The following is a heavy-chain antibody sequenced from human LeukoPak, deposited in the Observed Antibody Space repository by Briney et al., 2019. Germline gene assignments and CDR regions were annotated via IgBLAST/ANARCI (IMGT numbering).Heavy chain of an antibody. CDR1: NASISSNTYY. V-gene: IGHV4-39*07. CDR2: INYRGST. CDR3: ARHPPWVFDFDY. J-gene: IGHJ4*02. Sequence: SETLSLTCTVSNASISSNTYYRAWIRQPPGKGLEYIGSINYRGSTYYNPSLKSRVTLSVDTSKNQFSLKLNSVTAADTAVYYCARHPPWVFDFDYWGQGTLVAVSS. D-gene: IGHD6-13*01.